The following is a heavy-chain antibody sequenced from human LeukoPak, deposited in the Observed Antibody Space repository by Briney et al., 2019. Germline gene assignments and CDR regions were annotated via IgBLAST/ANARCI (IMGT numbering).Heavy chain of an antibody. J-gene: IGHJ5*02. Sequence: ASVKVSCKVSGYTLTELSMHWVRQAPGKGLEWMGGFDPEDGETIYAQKFQGRVTMTEDTSTDTAYMELSSLRSEDTAVYYCATDPQNSSILKFDPWGQGTLVTVSS. CDR1: GYTLTELS. V-gene: IGHV1-24*01. CDR3: ATDPQNSSILKFDP. D-gene: IGHD6-13*01. CDR2: FDPEDGET.